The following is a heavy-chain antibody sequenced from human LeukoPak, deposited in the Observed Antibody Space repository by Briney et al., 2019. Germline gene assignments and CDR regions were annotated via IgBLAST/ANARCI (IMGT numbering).Heavy chain of an antibody. Sequence: GGSLRLSCAASGFTFSSYAMSWVRQAPGKGLEWVSAISGSGGSTYYADSVKGRFTISRDNSKNTLYLQMNSLRAEDTAVYYCAKDRPPSGCSGGSCYSELDYWGQGTLVTVSS. CDR1: GFTFSSYA. J-gene: IGHJ4*02. CDR2: ISGSGGST. D-gene: IGHD2-15*01. V-gene: IGHV3-23*01. CDR3: AKDRPPSGCSGGSCYSELDY.